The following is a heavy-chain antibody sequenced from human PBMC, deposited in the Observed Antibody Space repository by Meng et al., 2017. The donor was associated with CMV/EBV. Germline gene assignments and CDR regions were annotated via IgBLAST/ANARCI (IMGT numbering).Heavy chain of an antibody. D-gene: IGHD2-2*01. J-gene: IGHJ4*02. CDR3: ARFGRGTSCYDY. CDR1: GFTFSSYW. CDR2: IKRDGSEK. V-gene: IGHV3-7*03. Sequence: GESLKISCAASGFTFSSYWMSWVRQAPGKGLEWVANIKRDGSEKYYVDSVKGRFTISRDNAKNSLYLQMNSLRAEDTAVYYCARFGRGTSCYDYWGQGTLVTVSS.